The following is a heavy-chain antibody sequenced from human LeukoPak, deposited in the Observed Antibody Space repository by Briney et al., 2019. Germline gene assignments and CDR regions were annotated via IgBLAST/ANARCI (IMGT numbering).Heavy chain of an antibody. CDR3: ARTSGYDYHFDY. CDR2: IYYVDST. CDR1: GVSITNYF. J-gene: IGHJ4*02. Sequence: SETLSLTCTVSGVSITNYFWNWVRQPPGKPLEWIGFIYYVDSTNYNPSLKSRVTISLDTSTNQFSLELNSVTGADTAVYYCARTSGYDYHFDYWGQGRLVTVSA. V-gene: IGHV4-59*01. D-gene: IGHD5-12*01.